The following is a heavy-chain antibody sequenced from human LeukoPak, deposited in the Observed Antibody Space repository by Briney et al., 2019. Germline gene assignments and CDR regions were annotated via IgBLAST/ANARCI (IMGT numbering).Heavy chain of an antibody. J-gene: IGHJ4*02. CDR3: ARDLEETGY. CDR1: WVPRSSNL. CDR2: IYSGGST. Sequence: WGSLRLSCAAPWVPRSSNLMSWGRPAPGEGLEWVSVIYSGGSTYYADSVKGRFTISRDNSKNTLYLQMNSLRAEDTAVYYCARDLEETGYWGQGTLVTVSS. V-gene: IGHV3-53*01. D-gene: IGHD1-14*01.